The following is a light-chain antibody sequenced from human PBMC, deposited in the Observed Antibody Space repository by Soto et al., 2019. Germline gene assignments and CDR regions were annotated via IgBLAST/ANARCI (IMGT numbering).Light chain of an antibody. CDR3: QQYYNYPLT. V-gene: IGKV1-5*03. Sequence: DIQMTQSPSTLSASVGDRVTITCRASQTINNWLAWYQQMPGKAPKLLIYKASTAESGVPSRFSGIGSGTQFTLTISGLQPDDFASYCCQQYYNYPLTFGQGTKVEV. J-gene: IGKJ1*01. CDR2: KAS. CDR1: QTINNW.